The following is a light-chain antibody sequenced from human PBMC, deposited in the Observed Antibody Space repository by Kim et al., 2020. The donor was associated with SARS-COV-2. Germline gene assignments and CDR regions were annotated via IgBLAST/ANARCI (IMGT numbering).Light chain of an antibody. J-gene: IGKJ4*01. V-gene: IGKV1-5*03. CDR3: QQYSNYPLT. CDR2: KAS. CDR1: QSIVVW. Sequence: ASVGDRVNITCRASQSIVVWLAWYQQKPGKAPKLVIYKASSLESGVPSRFSGSGSRTEFTLTISSLHPDDLGTYFCQQYSNYPLTFGGGTKVEIK.